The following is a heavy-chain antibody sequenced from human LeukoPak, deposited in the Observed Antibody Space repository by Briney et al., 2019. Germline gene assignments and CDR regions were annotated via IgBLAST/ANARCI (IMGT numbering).Heavy chain of an antibody. D-gene: IGHD2-2*02. V-gene: IGHV3-74*01. CDR3: ARGYCSSTSCYTKGWFDP. Sequence: GGSLRLSCAASGFTFSSYWMHWVRQAPGKGLVWVSRINSDGSSTSYADSVRGRFTISRDNAKNTLYLQMNSLRAEDTAVYYCARGYCSSTSCYTKGWFDPWGQGTLVTVSS. CDR1: GFTFSSYW. CDR2: INSDGSST. J-gene: IGHJ5*02.